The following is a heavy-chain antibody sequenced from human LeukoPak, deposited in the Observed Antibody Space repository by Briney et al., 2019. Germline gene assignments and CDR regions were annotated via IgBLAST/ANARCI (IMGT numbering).Heavy chain of an antibody. CDR2: ISGSGGNT. CDR3: XXXXXRGGTYNDDF. D-gene: IGHD3-16*01. CDR1: GFTVSSNY. Sequence: GGSLRLSCAASGFTVSSNYMSWVRQAPGKGLEWVSGISGSGGNTYYAEALTGRFTVSRDNSKNTLYLQMNSLIAEDTALSYGXXXXXRGGTYNDDFWGQGTLVTVSS. V-gene: IGHV3-23*01. J-gene: IGHJ4*02.